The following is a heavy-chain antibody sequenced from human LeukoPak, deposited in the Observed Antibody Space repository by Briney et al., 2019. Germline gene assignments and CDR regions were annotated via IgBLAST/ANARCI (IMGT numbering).Heavy chain of an antibody. V-gene: IGHV1-2*06. Sequence: ASVKVSCKASGYTFTGYYIHWVRQAPGQGLEWMGRINPNSGGTNYAQTFQGRVTMTRDTSISTAYMELSRLRSDDTAVYYCAREGSGWYFDYWGQETLVTVSP. D-gene: IGHD6-19*01. CDR3: AREGSGWYFDY. CDR2: INPNSGGT. J-gene: IGHJ4*02. CDR1: GYTFTGYY.